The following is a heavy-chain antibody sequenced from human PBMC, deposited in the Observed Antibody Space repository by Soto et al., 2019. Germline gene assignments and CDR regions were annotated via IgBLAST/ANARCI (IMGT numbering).Heavy chain of an antibody. J-gene: IGHJ4*02. V-gene: IGHV3-21*05. D-gene: IGHD2-21*01. Sequence: PGGSLRLSCAASGFTFSSYSMNWVRQAPGKGLEWVSYISDTSSDIYYADSVKGRFTISRDNAMNTLYLQMNTLRAEDTAVYYCARDIVAGSGSYTFDSWGQGTPVTVSS. CDR1: GFTFSSYS. CDR2: ISDTSSDI. CDR3: ARDIVAGSGSYTFDS.